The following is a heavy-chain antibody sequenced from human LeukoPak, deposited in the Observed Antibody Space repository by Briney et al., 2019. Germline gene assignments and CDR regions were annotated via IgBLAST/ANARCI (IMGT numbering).Heavy chain of an antibody. J-gene: IGHJ4*02. Sequence: ASVKVSCKASGGTFSSYAISWVRQAPGQGLEWMGWISAYNGNTNYAQKLQGRVTMTTDTSTSTAYMELRSLRSDDTAVYYCARTDLAPTTVYWNDFDYWGQGTLVTVSS. CDR2: ISAYNGNT. CDR1: GGTFSSYA. D-gene: IGHD1-1*01. CDR3: ARTDLAPTTVYWNDFDY. V-gene: IGHV1-18*01.